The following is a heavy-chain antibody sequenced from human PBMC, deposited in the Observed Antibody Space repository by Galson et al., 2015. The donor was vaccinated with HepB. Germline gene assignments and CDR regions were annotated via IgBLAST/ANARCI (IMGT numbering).Heavy chain of an antibody. D-gene: IGHD4-17*01. CDR2: ISVCNGNT. V-gene: IGHV1-18*01. CDR3: ARDRVYGDYDVYWYFDL. Sequence: VKVSCKASGYTFTNYGISWVRQAPGQGLEWMGWISVCNGNTNYVQKFQGRVTMTTDTSTSTAYMELRSLRSDDTAVYYCARDRVYGDYDVYWYFDLWGRGTLVTVSS. CDR1: GYTFTNYG. J-gene: IGHJ2*01.